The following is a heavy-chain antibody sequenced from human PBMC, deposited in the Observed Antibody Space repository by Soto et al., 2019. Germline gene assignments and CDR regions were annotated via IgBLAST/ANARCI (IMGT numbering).Heavy chain of an antibody. V-gene: IGHV3-23*01. D-gene: IGHD3-10*01. CDR2: ISGSGDST. J-gene: IGHJ4*02. Sequence: EVRLLESGGGLVQPGGSLRLSCAASGFTFSVYAMSWVRQAPGKGLEWVSGISGSGDSTHYADSVKGRFTVSRDNSKGMLYLQTNSLRAEDTAIYYCAEALYGGFTYWGQGTLVTVSS. CDR1: GFTFSVYA. CDR3: AEALYGGFTY.